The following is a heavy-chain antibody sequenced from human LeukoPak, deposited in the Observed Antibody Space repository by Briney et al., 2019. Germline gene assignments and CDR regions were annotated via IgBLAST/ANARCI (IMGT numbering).Heavy chain of an antibody. CDR3: ARSVGIPAARVGY. CDR1: GFTFSSYS. D-gene: IGHD2-2*01. J-gene: IGHJ4*02. V-gene: IGHV3-21*01. Sequence: GESLRLSCAASGFTFSSYSMNWVRQAPGKGLEWVSSISSSSSYIYYADSVKGRFTISRDNAKNSLYLQMNSLRAEDTAVYYCARSVGIPAARVGYWGQGTLVTVSS. CDR2: ISSSSSYI.